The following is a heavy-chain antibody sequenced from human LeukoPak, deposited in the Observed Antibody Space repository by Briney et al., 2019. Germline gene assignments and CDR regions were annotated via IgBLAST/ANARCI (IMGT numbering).Heavy chain of an antibody. D-gene: IGHD2-21*02. CDR2: IYSGGST. CDR1: GFTVSSNY. J-gene: IGHJ4*02. V-gene: IGHV3-66*01. Sequence: GGSLRLSCAASGFTVSSNYMSWVRQAPGKGLEWVSVIYSGGSTYYADSVKGRFTISRDNSKNTLYLQMNSLRAEDTAVYYYASASSVEYCGGDCYSNPFDYWGQGTLVTVSS. CDR3: ASASSVEYCGGDCYSNPFDY.